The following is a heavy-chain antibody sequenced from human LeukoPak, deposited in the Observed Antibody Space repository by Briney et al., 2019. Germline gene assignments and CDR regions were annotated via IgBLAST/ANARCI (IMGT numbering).Heavy chain of an antibody. CDR1: GFNFGDHA. J-gene: IGHJ6*02. CDR2: IYSGGST. CDR3: ASLHYYGSGSYPYYYGMDV. D-gene: IGHD3-10*01. V-gene: IGHV3-66*02. Sequence: GGSLRLSCTTSGFNFGDHAMTWVRQAPGKGLEWVSVIYSGGSTYYADSVKGRFTISRDNSKNTLYLQMNSLRAEDTAVYYCASLHYYGSGSYPYYYGMDVWGQGTTVTVSS.